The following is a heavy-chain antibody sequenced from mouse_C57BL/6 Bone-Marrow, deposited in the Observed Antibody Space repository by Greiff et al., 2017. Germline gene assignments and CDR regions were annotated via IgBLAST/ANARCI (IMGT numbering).Heavy chain of an antibody. CDR2: INPGSGGT. J-gene: IGHJ2*01. Sequence: VQLHQSGAELVRPGTSVKVSCKASGYAFTNYLIEWVKQRPGQGLEWIGVINPGSGGTNYNEKFKGKATLTADKSSSTAYMQLSSLTSEDSAVYFCAREGGHYYGSPFDYWGQGTTLTVSS. CDR3: AREGGHYYGSPFDY. D-gene: IGHD1-1*01. V-gene: IGHV1-54*01. CDR1: GYAFTNYL.